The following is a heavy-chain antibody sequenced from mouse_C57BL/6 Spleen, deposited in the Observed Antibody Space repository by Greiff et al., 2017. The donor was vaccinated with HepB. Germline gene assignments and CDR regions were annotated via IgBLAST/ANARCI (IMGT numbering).Heavy chain of an antibody. J-gene: IGHJ2*01. CDR2: ISSGSSTI. CDR1: GFTFSDYG. Sequence: DVKLVESGGGLVKPGGSLKLSCAASGFTFSDYGMHWVRQAPEKGLEWVAYISSGSSTIYYADTVKGRFTISRDNAKTTLFLQMTSLRSEDTAMYYCARQNTTVVAPNYWGQGTTLTVSS. D-gene: IGHD1-1*01. CDR3: ARQNTTVVAPNY. V-gene: IGHV5-17*01.